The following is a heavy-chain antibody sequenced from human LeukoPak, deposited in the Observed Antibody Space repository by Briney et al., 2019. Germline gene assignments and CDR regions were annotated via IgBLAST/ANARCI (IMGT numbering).Heavy chain of an antibody. V-gene: IGHV4-59*01. CDR3: ARARYCSDTSCYAFEY. D-gene: IGHD2-2*01. CDR2: IYFTGST. CDR1: GGSISTYY. Sequence: SETLSLTCTVSGGSISTYYWTWIRQPPGKGLEWIGYIYFTGSTKYNPSLKSRVTTSVDTSKRQFALNLSSVTAADTAVYYCARARYCSDTSCYAFEYWGQGTLVTVSS. J-gene: IGHJ4*02.